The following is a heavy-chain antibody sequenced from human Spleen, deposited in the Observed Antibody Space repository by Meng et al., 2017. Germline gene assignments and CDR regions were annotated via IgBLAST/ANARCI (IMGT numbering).Heavy chain of an antibody. CDR2: MNPNSGNT. CDR1: GYTFTSYD. CDR3: ARGTSIRPYFDWLLSHIYWYFDL. D-gene: IGHD3-9*01. J-gene: IGHJ2*01. V-gene: IGHV1-8*03. Sequence: ASVKVSCKASGYTFTSYDINWVRQATGQGLEWMGWMNPNSGNTGYAQKFQGRVTITRNTSISTAYMELSSLRSEDTAVYYCARGTSIRPYFDWLLSHIYWYFDLWGRGTLVTVSS.